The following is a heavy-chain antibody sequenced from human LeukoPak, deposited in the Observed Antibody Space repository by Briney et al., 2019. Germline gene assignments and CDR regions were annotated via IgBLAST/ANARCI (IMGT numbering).Heavy chain of an antibody. CDR3: ARVVTPIRDYYYYGMDV. CDR1: GYTFTSYG. V-gene: IGHV1-18*01. Sequence: ASVKVSCKASGYTFTSYGISWVRQAPGQGLEWMGWISAYNGNTNYAQKLQGRVTMTTDTSTSTAYMELRSLRSDDTAVYYCARVVTPIRDYYYYGMDVWGQGTTVTVSS. CDR2: ISAYNGNT. J-gene: IGHJ6*02. D-gene: IGHD4-23*01.